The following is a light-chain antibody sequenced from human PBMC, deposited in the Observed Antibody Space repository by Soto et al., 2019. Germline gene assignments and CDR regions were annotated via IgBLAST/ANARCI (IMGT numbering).Light chain of an antibody. Sequence: EIVMTQSQATLSVSPGERATLSCRASQSVGNNLAWYRQKSGQAPRLLIYGASTRATGIPARFSGSGSGTEVTLTIDSLQSDDFAVYLCQQYRNWPLTFGGGTKVESK. V-gene: IGKV3-15*01. CDR3: QQYRNWPLT. J-gene: IGKJ4*01. CDR1: QSVGNN. CDR2: GAS.